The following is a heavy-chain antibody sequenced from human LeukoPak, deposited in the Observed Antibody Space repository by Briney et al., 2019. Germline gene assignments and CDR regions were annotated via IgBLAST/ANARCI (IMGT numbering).Heavy chain of an antibody. Sequence: GGSLRLPCAASGFTFSSSAISWVRQAPGKGLEWVSAISNNGGYTYYADSVQGRFTISRDNSKSTLCLQMNSLRAEDTAVYYCAREGLDSSGYYPHFDYWGQGTLVTVSS. CDR2: ISNNGGYT. V-gene: IGHV3-23*01. D-gene: IGHD3-22*01. CDR1: GFTFSSSA. CDR3: AREGLDSSGYYPHFDY. J-gene: IGHJ4*02.